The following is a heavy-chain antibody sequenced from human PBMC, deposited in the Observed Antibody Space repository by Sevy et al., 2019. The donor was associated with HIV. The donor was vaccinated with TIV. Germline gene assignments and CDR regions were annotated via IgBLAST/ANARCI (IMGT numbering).Heavy chain of an antibody. V-gene: IGHV1-18*01. D-gene: IGHD3-9*01. CDR2: ISVYKGNT. Sequence: ASVKVSCKASGYTFTSYGISWVRQAPGQGLEWMGWISVYKGNTNYAQKLQGRVTMTTDTSTNTAYMELRSLRSDDTAVYYCARAGYYSGYYDILTGLDYWGQGTLVTVSS. CDR3: ARAGYYSGYYDILTGLDY. J-gene: IGHJ4*02. CDR1: GYTFTSYG.